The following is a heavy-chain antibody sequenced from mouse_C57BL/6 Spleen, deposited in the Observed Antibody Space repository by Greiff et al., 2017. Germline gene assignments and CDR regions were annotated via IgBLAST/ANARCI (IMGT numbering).Heavy chain of an antibody. J-gene: IGHJ1*03. CDR3: ARRDSYWYFDV. V-gene: IGHV5-9*01. D-gene: IGHD3-3*01. Sequence: EVMLVESGGGLVKPGGSLKLSCAASGFTFSSYTMSWVRQTPEKRLEWVATISGGGGNTYYPDSVKGRFTISRDNAKNTLYLQMSSLRSEDTALYYCARRDSYWYFDVWGTGTTVTVSS. CDR1: GFTFSSYT. CDR2: ISGGGGNT.